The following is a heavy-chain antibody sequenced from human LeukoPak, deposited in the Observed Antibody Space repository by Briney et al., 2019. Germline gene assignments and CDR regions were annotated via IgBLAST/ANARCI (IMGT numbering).Heavy chain of an antibody. CDR1: GYTFTSYG. Sequence: ASVKVSCKASGYTFTSYGFSWVRQAPGQGLEWMGLISAYKGNTDYAQKLQGRVTMTTVTSTSTAYMALRSLRSDDAAVYDCARYRARPWFRDSLPGDWFDPWGQGTLVTVSS. J-gene: IGHJ5*02. V-gene: IGHV1-18*01. CDR3: ARYRARPWFRDSLPGDWFDP. D-gene: IGHD3-10*01. CDR2: ISAYKGNT.